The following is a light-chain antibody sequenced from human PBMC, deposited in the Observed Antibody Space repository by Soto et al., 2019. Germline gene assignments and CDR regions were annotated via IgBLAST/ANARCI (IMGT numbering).Light chain of an antibody. CDR1: SSDVGGYNY. Sequence: QSALTQPASVSGSPGQWIAISCTGNSSDVGGYNYVSWYQQHPGKAPKLMVYDVSNRPSGVSNRFSGSKSGNTASLTISVLQSEDEADYYCSSYTSTSTYVFGTGTKVTVL. CDR2: DVS. CDR3: SSYTSTSTYV. V-gene: IGLV2-14*01. J-gene: IGLJ1*01.